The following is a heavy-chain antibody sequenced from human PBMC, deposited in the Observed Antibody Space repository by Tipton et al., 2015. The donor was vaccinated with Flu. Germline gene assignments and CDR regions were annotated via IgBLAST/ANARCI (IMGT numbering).Heavy chain of an antibody. Sequence: SLRLSCAASGFTLSSYWMSWVRQAPGKGLEWVANIKQDGSEKYYADSVKGRFTISRDNSKNALYLAINSLRTEDTAVYYCAKDGWDTSGWYPFDYWGQGTLVTVSS. CDR1: GFTLSSYW. CDR3: AKDGWDTSGWYPFDY. V-gene: IGHV3-7*01. D-gene: IGHD6-19*01. J-gene: IGHJ4*02. CDR2: IKQDGSEK.